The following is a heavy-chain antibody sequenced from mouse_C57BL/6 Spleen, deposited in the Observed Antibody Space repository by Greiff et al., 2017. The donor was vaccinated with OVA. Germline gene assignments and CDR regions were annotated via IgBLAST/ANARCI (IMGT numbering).Heavy chain of an antibody. CDR3: ARQGLTEFEYAMDY. CDR1: GFTFSSYG. J-gene: IGHJ4*01. Sequence: DVKLVESGGDLVKPGGSLKLSCAASGFTFSSYGMSWVRQTPDKRLEWVATISSGGSYTYYPDSVKGRFTISRDNAKNTLYLQMSSLKSENTAMYYCARQGLTEFEYAMDYWGQGTSVTVSS. CDR2: ISSGGSYT. V-gene: IGHV5-6*02. D-gene: IGHD2-2*01.